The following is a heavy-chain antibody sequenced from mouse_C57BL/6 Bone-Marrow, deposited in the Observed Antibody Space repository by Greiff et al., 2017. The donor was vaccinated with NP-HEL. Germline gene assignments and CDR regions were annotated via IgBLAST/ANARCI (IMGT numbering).Heavy chain of an antibody. J-gene: IGHJ3*01. Sequence: EVQLQQSGPVLVKPGASVKMSCKASGYTFTDYYMNWVKQSHGKSLEWIGVINPYNGGTSYNQKFKGKATLTVDKSSSTAYMELNSLTSEDSAVYYCARRGYYVEFAYWGQGTLVTVSA. V-gene: IGHV1-19*01. D-gene: IGHD2-3*01. CDR3: ARRGYYVEFAY. CDR1: GYTFTDYY. CDR2: INPYNGGT.